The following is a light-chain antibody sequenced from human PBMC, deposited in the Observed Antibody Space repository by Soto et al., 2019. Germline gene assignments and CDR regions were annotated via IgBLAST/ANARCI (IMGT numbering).Light chain of an antibody. CDR3: QSYDSSLSGSYV. J-gene: IGLJ1*01. Sequence: QSVLTQPPSESGAPGQRVTISCTGGSSNIGAGYDVHWYQQLPGTAPKLLIYGNSNRPSGVPDRFSGSKSGTSASLAITGLQAEDEADYYCQSYDSSLSGSYVFGTGTQLTVL. CDR1: SSNIGAGYD. CDR2: GNS. V-gene: IGLV1-40*01.